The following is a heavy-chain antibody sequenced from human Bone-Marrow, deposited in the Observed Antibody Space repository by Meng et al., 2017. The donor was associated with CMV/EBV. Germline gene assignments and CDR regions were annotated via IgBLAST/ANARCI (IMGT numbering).Heavy chain of an antibody. D-gene: IGHD3-10*01. CDR3: ARGLHAYYYGSGSYYNGFDP. V-gene: IGHV1-69*06. J-gene: IGHJ5*02. Sequence: SVKVSCKASGGTFSSYAISWVRQAPGQGLEWMGGIIPIFGTANYAQKFQGRVTITADKSTSTAYMELSSLRSEDTAVYYCARGLHAYYYGSGSYYNGFDPWGQGTLVTVSS. CDR2: IIPIFGTA. CDR1: GGTFSSYA.